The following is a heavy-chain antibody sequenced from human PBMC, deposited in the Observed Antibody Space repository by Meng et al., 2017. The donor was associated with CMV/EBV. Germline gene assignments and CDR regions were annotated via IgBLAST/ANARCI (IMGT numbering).Heavy chain of an antibody. J-gene: IGHJ6*02. CDR1: GFSLSTSGMR. CDR2: IDWDDDK. V-gene: IGHV2-70D*14. CDR3: APAHTGYYYDMDV. D-gene: IGHD4-17*01. Sequence: SGPTLVKPTQTLTLTCTFSGFSLSTSGMRVSWIRQPPGKALEWLTRIDWDDDKFYNTSLKTRLTISKDTTKTQVVLTMTNIDPVDTATYYCAPAHTGYYYDMDVWGQGTTVTVSS.